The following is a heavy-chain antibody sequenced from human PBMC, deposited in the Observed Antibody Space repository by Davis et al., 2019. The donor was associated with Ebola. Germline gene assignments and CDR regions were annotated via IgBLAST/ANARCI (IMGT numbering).Heavy chain of an antibody. D-gene: IGHD1-26*01. CDR1: GFTFSSYG. CDR3: ARDAGALTPLLFDFDY. J-gene: IGHJ4*02. CDR2: ISYDGSNK. V-gene: IGHV3-30*03. Sequence: PGGSLRLSCAASGFTFSSYGMHWVRQAPGKGLEWVAVISYDGSNKYYADSVKGRFTISRDNSKNTLYLQMNSLRAEDTAVYYCARDAGALTPLLFDFDYWGQGTLVTVSS.